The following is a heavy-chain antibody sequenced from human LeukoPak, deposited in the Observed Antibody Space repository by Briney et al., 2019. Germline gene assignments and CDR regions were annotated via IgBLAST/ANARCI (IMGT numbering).Heavy chain of an antibody. CDR1: GGTFSRYA. CDR3: ASSKDAGYSSSWYPDDAFDI. Sequence: GSSVKVSCKASGGTFSRYAISWVRQAPGQGLEWMGRIIPILGIANYAQKFQGRVTITADKSTSTGYMELSSLRSEDTAVYYCASSKDAGYSSSWYPDDAFDIWGQGTMVTVSS. CDR2: IIPILGIA. D-gene: IGHD6-13*01. V-gene: IGHV1-69*04. J-gene: IGHJ3*02.